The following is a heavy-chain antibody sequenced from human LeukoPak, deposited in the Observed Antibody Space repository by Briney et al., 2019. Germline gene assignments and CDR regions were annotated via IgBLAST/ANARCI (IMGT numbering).Heavy chain of an antibody. J-gene: IGHJ6*04. CDR1: GFTISSDW. V-gene: IGHV3-74*01. CDR2: ITNDASST. D-gene: IGHD4-17*01. CDR3: VRDSSVTRMDV. Sequence: PGGSLRLSCAASGFTISSDWMHWVRQAPGEGLVWVSRITNDASSTSYADSVKGRFTISRDNAKNTLYLEMSSLRAEDTAVYYCVRDSSVTRMDVWGKGTTVTVSS.